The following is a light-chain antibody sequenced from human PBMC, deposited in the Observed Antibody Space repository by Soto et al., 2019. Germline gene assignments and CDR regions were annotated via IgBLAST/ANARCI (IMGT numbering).Light chain of an antibody. Sequence: DIQLTQSPSFLSASVVDRVTITCRASQVISSHLAWYQQKPGKAPKLLIYAASTLQSGVPSRFSGSGFRTELTLTIRRLQSENFVTYYCQKLTGYPSTFGQGTRLEIK. V-gene: IGKV1-9*01. CDR2: AAS. J-gene: IGKJ5*01. CDR3: QKLTGYPST. CDR1: QVISSH.